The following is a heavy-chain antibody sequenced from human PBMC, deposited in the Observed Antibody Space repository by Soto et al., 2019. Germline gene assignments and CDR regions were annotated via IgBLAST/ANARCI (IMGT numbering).Heavy chain of an antibody. CDR1: GYTFTSYD. CDR3: ARGPGRWNYDY. D-gene: IGHD1-7*01. CDR2: MNPNSGNT. J-gene: IGHJ4*02. Sequence: ASVKVSCKASGYTFTSYDFNWVRQATGQGLEWMGWMNPNSGNTVYAQKLQGRVTMTRNTSISIVYMELSSLRSEDTAVYYCARGPGRWNYDYWGQGTLVTVSS. V-gene: IGHV1-8*01.